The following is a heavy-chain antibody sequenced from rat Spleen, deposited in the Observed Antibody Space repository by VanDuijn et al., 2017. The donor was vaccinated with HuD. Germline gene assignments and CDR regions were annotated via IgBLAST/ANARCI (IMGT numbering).Heavy chain of an antibody. J-gene: IGHJ4*01. Sequence: EVQLVESGGGLVQPGRSLKLSCVASGFTFNKYDMAWVRQAPTKGLEWIASISTGGDNTYFRDSVKGRFTISRDNAKNTQSLQMDSLRSEDTAMYYCTRGYVMDAWGQGASVIVSS. CDR3: TRGYVMDA. CDR2: ISTGGDNT. CDR1: GFTFNKYD. V-gene: IGHV5S13*01.